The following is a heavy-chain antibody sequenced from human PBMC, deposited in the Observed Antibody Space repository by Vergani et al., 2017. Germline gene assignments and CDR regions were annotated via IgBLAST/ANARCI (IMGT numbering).Heavy chain of an antibody. J-gene: IGHJ6*03. CDR2: IIPIFGTA. V-gene: IGHV1-69*01. CDR1: GGTFSSYA. CDR3: ARVNDFWSRYYSGVYYYYYMDV. Sequence: QVQLVQSGAEVKKPGSSVKVSCKASGGTFSSYAISWVRQAPGQGLEWMGGIIPIFGTANYAQKFQGRVTITADESTSTAYMELSSLRSEDTAVYYCARVNDFWSRYYSGVYYYYYMDVWGKGTTVTVSS. D-gene: IGHD3-3*01.